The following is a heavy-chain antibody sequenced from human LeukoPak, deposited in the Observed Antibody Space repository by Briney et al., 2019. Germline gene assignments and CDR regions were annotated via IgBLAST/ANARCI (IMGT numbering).Heavy chain of an antibody. CDR2: ISSSGSTI. V-gene: IGHV3-11*04. CDR1: GFTFSDYY. Sequence: NPGGSLRLSCAASGFTFSDYYMSWIRQAPGKGLEWVSYISSSGSTIYYADSVKGGFTISRDNAKNSLYLQMNSLRAEDTAVYYCARDSQLVREESYYYYYYMDVWGKGTTVTVSS. CDR3: ARDSQLVREESYYYYYYMDV. J-gene: IGHJ6*03. D-gene: IGHD6-13*01.